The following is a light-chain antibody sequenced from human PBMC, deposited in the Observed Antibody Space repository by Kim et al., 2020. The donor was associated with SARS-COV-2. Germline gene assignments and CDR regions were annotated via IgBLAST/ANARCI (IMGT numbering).Light chain of an antibody. CDR2: EDN. CDR3: QSYDSSNLNWV. CDR1: SGRIASNY. J-gene: IGLJ3*02. V-gene: IGLV6-57*02. Sequence: VTISGNGSSGRIASNYVQWYQPRPGSAPTTVIYEDNQRPSGVPDRFSGSIDSSSNSASLTISGLKTEDEADYYCQSYDSSNLNWVFGGGTQLTVL.